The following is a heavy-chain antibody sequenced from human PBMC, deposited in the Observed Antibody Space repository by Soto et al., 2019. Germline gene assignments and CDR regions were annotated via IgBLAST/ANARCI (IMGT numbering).Heavy chain of an antibody. J-gene: IGHJ5*02. Sequence: EVQLVESGGDLVNPGGSLRLSCAASGITLSDAWMNWVRQAPGMGLEWVGRIKSKSDGGTTEYAAPVKGRFTISRDDSKKTLYLQMNSLKTEDTAVYYCASVIKWCSDSSCYGWFDPWGQGTLVTVSS. D-gene: IGHD2-15*01. CDR3: ASVIKWCSDSSCYGWFDP. CDR2: IKSKSDGGTT. V-gene: IGHV3-15*07. CDR1: GITLSDAW.